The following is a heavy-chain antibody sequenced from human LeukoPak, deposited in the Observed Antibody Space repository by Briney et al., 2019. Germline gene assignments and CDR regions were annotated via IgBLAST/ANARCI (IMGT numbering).Heavy chain of an antibody. V-gene: IGHV4-61*02. Sequence: SQTLSLTCTVSGGSISSGSYYWSWIRQPAGKGLEWIGRIYTSGSTNYNPSLKSRVTISVDTSKNQFSLKLSSVTAADTAVYYCARVPRQDGYKDYWGQGTLVTVSS. J-gene: IGHJ4*02. D-gene: IGHD5-24*01. CDR3: ARVPRQDGYKDY. CDR2: IYTSGST. CDR1: GGSISSGSYY.